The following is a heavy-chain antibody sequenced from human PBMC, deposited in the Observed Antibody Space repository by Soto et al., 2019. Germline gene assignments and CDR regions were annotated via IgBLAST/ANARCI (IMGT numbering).Heavy chain of an antibody. CDR2: ISGSGAST. J-gene: IGHJ4*02. CDR1: GFTFNKYA. V-gene: IGHV3-23*01. Sequence: GGSLRLSCVASGFTFNKYALAWVRQAPGKGQEWVSAISGSGASTYDADSVRGRFTISRDNSKNTLYLQMNSLRAEDTAVYYCAKDPGTTYYFDYWGQGTLVTVSS. D-gene: IGHD1-1*01. CDR3: AKDPGTTYYFDY.